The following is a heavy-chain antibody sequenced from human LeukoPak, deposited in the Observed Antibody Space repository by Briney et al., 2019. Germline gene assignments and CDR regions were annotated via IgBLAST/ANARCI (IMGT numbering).Heavy chain of an antibody. CDR3: ARVIPFWSGYVWGGFDY. V-gene: IGHV1-69*13. CDR2: IIPIFGTA. CDR1: GGTFSSYA. J-gene: IGHJ4*02. Sequence: SVKVSCKASGGTFSSYAISWVRQAPGQGLEWMGGIIPIFGTANYAQKFQGRVTITADESTSTAYMELSSLRSEDTAVYYCARVIPFWSGYVWGGFDYWGQGTLVTVSS. D-gene: IGHD3-3*01.